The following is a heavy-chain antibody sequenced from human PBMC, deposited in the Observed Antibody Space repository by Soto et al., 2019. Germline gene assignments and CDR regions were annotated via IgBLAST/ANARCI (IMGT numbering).Heavy chain of an antibody. CDR2: IYYSGST. V-gene: IGHV4-59*01. D-gene: IGHD6-13*01. CDR3: ARADYSSSWGKYKNWFDP. Sequence: QVQLQESGPGLVKPSETLSLTCTVSGGSISSYYWSWIRQPPGKGMEWIGYIYYSGSTNYNPSLKRRVTIAVDTSKNQFSLKLSSVTAADTAVYYCARADYSSSWGKYKNWFDPWGQGTLVTVSS. J-gene: IGHJ5*02. CDR1: GGSISSYY.